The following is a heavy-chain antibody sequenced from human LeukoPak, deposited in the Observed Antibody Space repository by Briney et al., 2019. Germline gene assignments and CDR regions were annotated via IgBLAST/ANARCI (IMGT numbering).Heavy chain of an antibody. CDR3: AKGSYYDILPGYMVY. J-gene: IGHJ4*02. D-gene: IGHD3-9*01. Sequence: GGSLRLYCAASGFTFSIYGMHWLRQAPGKGLEWMAFIRYDGSNNYYPDSVKGRFTIARDNSKNMLYLQMNSLRAEDTAVYYCAKGSYYDILPGYMVYWGQGTLVTVSS. CDR2: IRYDGSNN. CDR1: GFTFSIYG. V-gene: IGHV3-30*02.